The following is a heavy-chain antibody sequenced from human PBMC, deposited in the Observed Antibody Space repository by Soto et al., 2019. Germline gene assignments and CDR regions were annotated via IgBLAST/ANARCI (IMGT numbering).Heavy chain of an antibody. V-gene: IGHV3-21*01. J-gene: IGHJ6*02. CDR1: GFTFSRYS. CDR2: IDSYSNFI. D-gene: IGHD6-13*01. Sequence: GGSLRLSCAASGFTFSRYSMNWVRQAPGKGLEWVSSIDSYSNFIYYADSVKGRFTISRDNSKNTLYLQMNSLRAEDTAVYYCAKSLEAAAGIEGYYYYYGMDVWGQGTTVTVSS. CDR3: AKSLEAAAGIEGYYYYYGMDV.